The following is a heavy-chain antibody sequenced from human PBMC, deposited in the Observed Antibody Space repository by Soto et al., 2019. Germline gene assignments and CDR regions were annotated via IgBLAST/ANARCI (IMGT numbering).Heavy chain of an antibody. Sequence: QVQLVQSGAEVNKPGASVKVSCKASGFTFSTNDINWVRQAPGQGLQWMGWMNANVDATDSPQEFKGRVTMTWNASISTAYMELSNLKSDDTAVYYCAREVVDGSSLWLDPWGQGTLVTVSS. CDR2: MNANVDAT. J-gene: IGHJ5*02. CDR3: AREVVDGSSLWLDP. D-gene: IGHD3-10*01. CDR1: GFTFSTND. V-gene: IGHV1-8*01.